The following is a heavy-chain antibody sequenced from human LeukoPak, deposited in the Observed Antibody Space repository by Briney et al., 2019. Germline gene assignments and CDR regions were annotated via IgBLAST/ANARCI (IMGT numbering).Heavy chain of an antibody. D-gene: IGHD4-11*01. CDR3: ARSYLQDYYYYGMDV. CDR1: GGSISSFY. V-gene: IGHV4-59*01. J-gene: IGHJ6*02. Sequence: SGTLSLTCSVSGGSISSFYWSWIRQPPGKGLEWIGYIYYSGGTNYNPSLKSRVTISVDMSKNQFSLKLSSVTAADTAVYYCARSYLQDYYYYGMDVWGQGTTVTVSS. CDR2: IYYSGGT.